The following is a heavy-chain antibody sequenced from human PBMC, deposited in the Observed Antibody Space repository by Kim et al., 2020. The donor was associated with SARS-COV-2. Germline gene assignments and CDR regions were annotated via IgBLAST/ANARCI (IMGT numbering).Heavy chain of an antibody. J-gene: IGHJ4*02. CDR3: AKLQAPPNSYSGYEGGYLDY. D-gene: IGHD5-12*01. CDR1: GLTFGSFG. V-gene: IGHV3-23*01. CDR2: ISANGDSR. Sequence: GGSLRLSCAASGLTFGSFGMTWVRQAPGKGLEWVSIISANGDSRYYADSVKGRFTISRDISTSTLFLQMNSLRADDTAVYYCAKLQAPPNSYSGYEGGYLDYWGQGPLVTVSS.